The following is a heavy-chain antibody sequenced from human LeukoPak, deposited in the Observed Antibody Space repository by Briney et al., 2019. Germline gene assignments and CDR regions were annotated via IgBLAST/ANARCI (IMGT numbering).Heavy chain of an antibody. CDR3: ARESLNCSSTSCYTRALGY. CDR1: GYSISSGYY. J-gene: IGHJ4*02. CDR2: IYHSGST. D-gene: IGHD2-2*02. Sequence: SETLSLTCAVSGYSISSGYYWGWIRQPPGKGLEWIGSIYHSGSTYYNPSLKSRVTISVDTSKNQFSLKLRSVTAADTAVYYCARESLNCSSTSCYTRALGYWGQGTLVTVSS. V-gene: IGHV4-38-2*02.